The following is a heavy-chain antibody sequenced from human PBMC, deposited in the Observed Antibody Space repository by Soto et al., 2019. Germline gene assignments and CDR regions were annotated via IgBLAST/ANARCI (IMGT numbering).Heavy chain of an antibody. V-gene: IGHV4-59*01. CDR2: IYNGERT. D-gene: IGHD6-19*01. CDR1: GASIRNFY. Sequence: QVHLQESGPGLVKPSETMSVTCTASGASIRNFYWNWVRQFPGKGLEWIGHIYNGERTNYNPSLKSRVTISVDTSKNQFSLKLSSVTVADTAVYYCAQTTGWPGFDYWGQGTLVAVSS. J-gene: IGHJ4*02. CDR3: AQTTGWPGFDY.